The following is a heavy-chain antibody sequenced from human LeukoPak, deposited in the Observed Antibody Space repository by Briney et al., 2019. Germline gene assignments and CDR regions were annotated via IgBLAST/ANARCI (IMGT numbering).Heavy chain of an antibody. Sequence: PGASVKVSCKASGYTFTGYYMHWVRQAPGQGLEWMGWINPNSGGTNYAQKFQGRVTITRDTSITTAYMELSRLRSDDTAVYYCARDRGSGWRTDTFDIWGQGTMVTVSS. CDR2: INPNSGGT. J-gene: IGHJ3*02. CDR3: ARDRGSGWRTDTFDI. V-gene: IGHV1-2*02. CDR1: GYTFTGYY. D-gene: IGHD6-19*01.